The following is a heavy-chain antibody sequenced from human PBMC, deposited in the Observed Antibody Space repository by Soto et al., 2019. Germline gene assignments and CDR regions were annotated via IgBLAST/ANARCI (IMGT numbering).Heavy chain of an antibody. CDR3: ARVPYYDFWSGYYESGWFDP. CDR1: GGSISSYY. CDR2: IYYSGST. Sequence: SETLSLTCTVSGGSISSYYWSWIRQPPGKGLEWIGYIYYSGSTNYNPSLKSRVTISVDTSKNQFSLKLSSVTAADTAVYYCARVPYYDFWSGYYESGWFDPWGQGTLVTVSS. J-gene: IGHJ5*02. V-gene: IGHV4-59*01. D-gene: IGHD3-3*01.